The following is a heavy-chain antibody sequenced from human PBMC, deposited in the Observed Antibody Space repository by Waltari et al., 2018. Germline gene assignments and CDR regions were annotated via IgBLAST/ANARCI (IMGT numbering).Heavy chain of an antibody. CDR2: IKQDGSEK. V-gene: IGHV3-7*03. CDR1: GFSFSQYW. CDR3: ARENYFDY. J-gene: IGHJ4*02. Sequence: EVQLVQYGGSLVQPGGSLRLSCAASGFSFSQYWRGWVRQAPGKGLEWVANIKQDGSEKYYGDSVKGRFTSARDNAKNSLYLQMNSLRAEDTAVYYCARENYFDYWGQGMLVIVSS.